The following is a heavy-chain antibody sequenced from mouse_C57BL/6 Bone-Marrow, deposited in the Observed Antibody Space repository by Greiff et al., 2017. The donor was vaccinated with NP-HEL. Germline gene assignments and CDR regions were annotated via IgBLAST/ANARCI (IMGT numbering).Heavy chain of an antibody. CDR1: GYTFTDYY. D-gene: IGHD2-4*01. V-gene: IGHV1-26*01. CDR2: INPNNGGT. CDR3: AREYYDYDDYAMDY. J-gene: IGHJ4*01. Sequence: EVQLQQSGPELVKPGASVKISCKASGYTFTDYYMNWVKQSHGKSLEWIGDINPNNGGTSYNQKFKGKATLTVDKSSSTAYMELRSLTSEDSAVYYCAREYYDYDDYAMDYWGQGTSVTVSS.